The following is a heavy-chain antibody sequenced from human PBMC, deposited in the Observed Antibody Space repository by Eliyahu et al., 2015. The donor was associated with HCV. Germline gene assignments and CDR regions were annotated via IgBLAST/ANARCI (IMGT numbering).Heavy chain of an antibody. CDR1: GGTFSTXG. D-gene: IGHD2/OR15-2a*01. Sequence: QVQLVQSGAEVKKPGSSVKVSCKAXGGTFSTXGIXWVRQAPGQGLEWMGDIFPNXGXAXYAXNFQGRVAMTADESTSTAYMELSSLTSQDTAVYYCAISSLHPQVPSNWFDPWGQGTRVTVSA. CDR2: IFPNXGXA. V-gene: IGHV1-69*01. CDR3: AISSLHPQVPSNWFDP. J-gene: IGHJ5*02.